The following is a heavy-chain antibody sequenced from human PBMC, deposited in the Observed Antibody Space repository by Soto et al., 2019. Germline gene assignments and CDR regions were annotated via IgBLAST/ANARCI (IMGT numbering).Heavy chain of an antibody. CDR2: IYYSGST. Sequence: PSETLSLTCTVSGGSISSGGYYWSWIRQHPGKGLEWIGYIYYSGSTYYNPSLKSRVTISVDTSKNQFSLKLSSVTAADTAVYYCARDYCSGGSCYLGYWGQVTLVTVSS. CDR3: ARDYCSGGSCYLGY. J-gene: IGHJ4*02. D-gene: IGHD2-15*01. CDR1: GGSISSGGYY. V-gene: IGHV4-31*03.